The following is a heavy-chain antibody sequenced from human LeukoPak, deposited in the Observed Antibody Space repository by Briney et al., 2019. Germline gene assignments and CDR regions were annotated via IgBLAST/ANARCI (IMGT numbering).Heavy chain of an antibody. J-gene: IGHJ4*02. Sequence: ASVKVSCKASGGTFSSYAISWVRQAPGQGLGGMGGIIPIFGTANYAQKFQGRVTITADESTSTAYMELSGLRSEDTAVYYCARAREGIAVAANWGQGTLVTVSS. V-gene: IGHV1-69*13. CDR2: IIPIFGTA. CDR1: GGTFSSYA. CDR3: ARAREGIAVAAN. D-gene: IGHD6-19*01.